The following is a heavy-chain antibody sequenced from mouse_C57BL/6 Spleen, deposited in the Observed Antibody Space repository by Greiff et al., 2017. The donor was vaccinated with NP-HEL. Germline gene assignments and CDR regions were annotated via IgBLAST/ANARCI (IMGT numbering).Heavy chain of an antibody. D-gene: IGHD1-1*01. Sequence: QVQLQQPGAELVKPGASVKLSCKASGYTFTSYWMQWVKQRPGQGLEWIGEIDPSDSYTNYNQKFKGKATLTVDTSSSTAYMQLSSLTSEDSAVYYCAREEVGYWGQGTTLTVSS. CDR1: GYTFTSYW. CDR3: AREEVGY. J-gene: IGHJ2*01. V-gene: IGHV1-50*01. CDR2: IDPSDSYT.